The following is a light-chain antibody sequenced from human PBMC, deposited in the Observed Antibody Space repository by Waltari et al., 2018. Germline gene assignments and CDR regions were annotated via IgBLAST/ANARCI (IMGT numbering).Light chain of an antibody. CDR2: LAS. Sequence: DLQWTHSPSFLSASVRIRVTLTFRASQDLNTYLAWYQLRPGNAPKLLIFLASALQSVVPSRFSGSGSGTEFTLTISGLQPDDFATYYCQQLNFYPLTFGGGTRVEIK. J-gene: IGKJ4*01. CDR3: QQLNFYPLT. CDR1: QDLNTY. V-gene: IGKV1-9*01.